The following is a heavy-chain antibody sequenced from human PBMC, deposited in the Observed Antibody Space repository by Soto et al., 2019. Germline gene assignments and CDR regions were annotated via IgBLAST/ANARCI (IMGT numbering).Heavy chain of an antibody. CDR1: GYTFTGYY. Sequence: QVQLVQSGAEVKKPGASVKVSCKASGYTFTGYYMHWVRQAPGQGLEWMGWINPNSGGTNYAQTCPGCATMTGDLSPRRAYMELCRLGSEHTALFYCARAGRFLEGLLYYAFDFWGQGTMVTVSS. V-gene: IGHV1-2*04. D-gene: IGHD3-3*01. CDR2: INPNSGGT. CDR3: ARAGRFLEGLLYYAFDF. J-gene: IGHJ3*01.